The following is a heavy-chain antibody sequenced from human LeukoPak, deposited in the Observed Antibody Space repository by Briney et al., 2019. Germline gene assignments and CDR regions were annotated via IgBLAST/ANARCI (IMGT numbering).Heavy chain of an antibody. V-gene: IGHV4-4*07. Sequence: SETLSLTCTVSGGSISSYYWSWIRQPAGKGLEWIGRIYTSGSTKYNPSLKSRVTMSVDTSKNQFSLKLSSVTAADTAVYYCARGLSLYCSGGSCYYYYYYMDVWGKGTTVTVSS. CDR2: IYTSGST. D-gene: IGHD2-15*01. CDR1: GGSISSYY. CDR3: ARGLSLYCSGGSCYYYYYYMDV. J-gene: IGHJ6*03.